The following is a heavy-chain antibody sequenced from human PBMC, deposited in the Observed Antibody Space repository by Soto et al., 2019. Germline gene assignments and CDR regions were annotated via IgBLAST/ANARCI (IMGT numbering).Heavy chain of an antibody. CDR2: ISYDGSNK. CDR3: ARTMVYAMYLDY. D-gene: IGHD2-8*01. CDR1: GFTFSSYA. V-gene: IGHV3-30-3*01. Sequence: QVQLVESGGGVVQPGRSLRLSCAASGFTFSSYAMHWVRQAPGKGLEWVAVISYDGSNKYYADSVKGRFTISRDNSKNTLYLHMNSLRAEDTAVYYCARTMVYAMYLDYWGQGTLVTVSS. J-gene: IGHJ4*02.